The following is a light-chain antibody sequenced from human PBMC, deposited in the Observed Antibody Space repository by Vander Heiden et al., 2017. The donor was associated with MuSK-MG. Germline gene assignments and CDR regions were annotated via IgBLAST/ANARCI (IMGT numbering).Light chain of an antibody. V-gene: IGLV3-1*01. CDR2: QEN. J-gene: IGLJ2*01. Sequence: SFDLTQPTSVSVSPGQTAVLTCSGDSLVDKFPSWYQQRPSQPPVVVSFQENKRHSGITERFSGSSSGNTATLTIGGTQAMDEADYYCQAWDISTAVAFGGGTKLTVL. CDR1: SLVDKF. CDR3: QAWDISTAVA.